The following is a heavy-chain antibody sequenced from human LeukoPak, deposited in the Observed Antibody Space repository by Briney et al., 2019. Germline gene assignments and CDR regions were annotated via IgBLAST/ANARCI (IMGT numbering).Heavy chain of an antibody. CDR1: GFIVNSNY. CDR3: ARDDYGGNSHYASDI. CDR2: IHSGGST. D-gene: IGHD4-23*01. V-gene: IGHV3-66*01. J-gene: IGHJ3*02. Sequence: PGGSLRLPCAASGFIVNSNYMSWVRQAPGKGLECVSFIHSGGSTYYADSVKGRFTISSDNSKDTLYLQMNSLRAEDTAVYYCARDDYGGNSHYASDIWGQGTMVTVSS.